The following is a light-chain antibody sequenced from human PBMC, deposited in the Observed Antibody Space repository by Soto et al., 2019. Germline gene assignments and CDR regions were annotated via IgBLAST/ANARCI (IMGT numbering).Light chain of an antibody. CDR2: DAS. CDR1: QSMANDY. V-gene: IGKV3-20*01. J-gene: IGKJ1*01. Sequence: EVTLTQSPGTLSLSQGARATLSSRASQSMANDYLTWYQQKPGQAPRVLIYDASTRATGIPDRFSGSGSGTDFTLTISRLEPEDFAVYYCQQYGSSPWTFGQGTNVDIK. CDR3: QQYGSSPWT.